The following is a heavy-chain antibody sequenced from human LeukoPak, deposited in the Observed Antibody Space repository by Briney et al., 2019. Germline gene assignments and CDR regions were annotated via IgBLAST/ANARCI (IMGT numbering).Heavy chain of an antibody. CDR1: GFTVSSNH. CDR3: ARESIVGATRWFDP. Sequence: PGGSLRLSCAASGFTVSSNHMTWVRQRPGKGLEWVSVIYSGGSTYYAGSVKGRFTISRDNSKNTLYFQMNSLRAEDTAVYYCARESIVGATRWFDPWGQGTLVTVSS. D-gene: IGHD1-26*01. J-gene: IGHJ5*02. V-gene: IGHV3-53*01. CDR2: IYSGGST.